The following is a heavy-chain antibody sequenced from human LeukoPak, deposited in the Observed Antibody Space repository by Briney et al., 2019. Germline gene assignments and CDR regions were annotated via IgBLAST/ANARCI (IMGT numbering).Heavy chain of an antibody. V-gene: IGHV1-18*01. CDR1: GYIFTSYG. CDR3: ARDQPQDPTSQYQLLGWFDP. Sequence: GASVKVSCKASGYIFTSYGISWVRQAPGQGLEWMGWISAYNGNTNYAQKLQGRVTMTTDTSTSTAYMELRSLRSDDTAVYYCARDQPQDPTSQYQLLGWFDPWGQGTLVTVSS. J-gene: IGHJ5*02. CDR2: ISAYNGNT. D-gene: IGHD2-2*01.